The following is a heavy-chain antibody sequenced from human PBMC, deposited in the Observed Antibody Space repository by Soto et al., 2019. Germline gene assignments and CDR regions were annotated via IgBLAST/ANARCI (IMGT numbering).Heavy chain of an antibody. CDR2: ISGSGGST. V-gene: IGHV3-23*01. CDR3: AKDGVTRWEWLPSYYYYYMDV. J-gene: IGHJ6*03. Sequence: GGSLRLSCAASGFTFSSYAMSWVRQAPGKGLEWVSAISGSGGSTYYADSVKGRFTISRDNSKNTLYLQMNSLRAEDTAVYYCAKDGVTRWEWLPSYYYYYMDVWAKGTTVTVSS. CDR1: GFTFSSYA. D-gene: IGHD3-3*01.